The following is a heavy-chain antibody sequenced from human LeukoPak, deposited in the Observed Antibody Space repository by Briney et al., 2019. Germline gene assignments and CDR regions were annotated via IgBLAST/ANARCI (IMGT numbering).Heavy chain of an antibody. V-gene: IGHV3-11*01. CDR2: ISSSGSTI. CDR1: GFTFSDYY. Sequence: PGGSLRLSCAASGFTFSDYYMSWIRQAPGKGLEWVSYISSSGSTIYYADSVKGRFTISRDNAKNSLYLQMNSLRAEDTAVYYCAKRRSLGIAARSFDYWGQGTLVTVSS. J-gene: IGHJ4*02. CDR3: AKRRSLGIAARSFDY. D-gene: IGHD6-6*01.